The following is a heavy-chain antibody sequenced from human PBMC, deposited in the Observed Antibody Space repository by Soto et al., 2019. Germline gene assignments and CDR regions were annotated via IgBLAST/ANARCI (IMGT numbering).Heavy chain of an antibody. CDR2: IKNKANSYTT. CDR1: GFIFSDHY. Sequence: VQLVESGGGLVQPGGSLRLSCAASGFIFSDHYMDWVRQAPGKGLEWVGRIKNKANSYTTEYAASVKGRFTNSRDDSKNSLYLQMNSLKTEDTAVYYCTRISLVGATGGRYFDYWGQGTLLTVSS. CDR3: TRISLVGATGGRYFDY. J-gene: IGHJ4*02. V-gene: IGHV3-72*01. D-gene: IGHD1-26*01.